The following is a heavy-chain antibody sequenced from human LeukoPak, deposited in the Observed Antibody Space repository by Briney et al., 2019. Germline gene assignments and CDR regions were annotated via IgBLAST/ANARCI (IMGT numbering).Heavy chain of an antibody. Sequence: GGSLRLSCAGTGFTFDDHGMHWVRQVAGKGLEWVAGLSWNSVSKGYGDSVKGRFTISRDNAKNSLYLQMSSLRPEDTALYFCAKIRGMTVAGPFYSWGQGTLVTVSS. CDR1: GFTFDDHG. CDR2: LSWNSVSK. D-gene: IGHD3-22*01. J-gene: IGHJ4*02. CDR3: AKIRGMTVAGPFYS. V-gene: IGHV3-9*01.